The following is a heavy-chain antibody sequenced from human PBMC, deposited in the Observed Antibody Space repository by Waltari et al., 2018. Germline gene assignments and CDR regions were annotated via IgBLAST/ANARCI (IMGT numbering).Heavy chain of an antibody. Sequence: QVQLVQSGAEVKKPGASVKVSCKASGYTFTGYYMHWVRQAPGQGLEWMGRINPNSGGTNYAQKCQGRVTMTRDTSISTAYMELSRLRSDDTAVYYCARQTLVFGVVLPGDIWGQGTMVTVSS. CDR2: INPNSGGT. CDR3: ARQTLVFGVVLPGDI. J-gene: IGHJ3*02. V-gene: IGHV1-2*06. CDR1: GYTFTGYY. D-gene: IGHD3-3*01.